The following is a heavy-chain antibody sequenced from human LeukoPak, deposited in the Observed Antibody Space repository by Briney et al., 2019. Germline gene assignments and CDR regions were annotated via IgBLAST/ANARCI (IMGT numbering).Heavy chain of an antibody. J-gene: IGHJ4*02. Sequence: WGVLSLSCAASGFTFSNYPMTWVRQAPGKGLEWVSSISSLGSYTYYADSVKGRFTISKDNADNSLCLQMNSLRGDDTAVYYCARVFLTYSGYDLNFFDSWGQGALVTVSP. CDR3: ARVFLTYSGYDLNFFDS. CDR1: GFTFSNYP. CDR2: ISSLGSYT. V-gene: IGHV3-21*01. D-gene: IGHD5-12*01.